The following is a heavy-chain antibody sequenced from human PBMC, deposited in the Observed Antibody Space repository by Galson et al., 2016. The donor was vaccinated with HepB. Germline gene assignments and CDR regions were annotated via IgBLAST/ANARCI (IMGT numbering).Heavy chain of an antibody. CDR1: GFTLSSSG. CDR2: ISNDGSQK. Sequence: SLRLSCAASGFTLSSSGMHWVRQAPGKGLEWVAVISNDGSQKYYADSVKGRCTISRDKSKNTLYLEMNSLRAEDTAVYYCARALYYGGNVGSLDYWGQGTLVTVSS. CDR3: ARALYYGGNVGSLDY. D-gene: IGHD4-23*01. J-gene: IGHJ4*02. V-gene: IGHV3-30*03.